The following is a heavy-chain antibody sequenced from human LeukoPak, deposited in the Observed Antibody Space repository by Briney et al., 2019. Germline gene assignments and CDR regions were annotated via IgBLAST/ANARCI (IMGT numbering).Heavy chain of an antibody. CDR2: ISSSGSTI. CDR1: GFTFISYE. CDR3: ARGPSVTQVY. J-gene: IGHJ4*02. V-gene: IGHV3-48*03. D-gene: IGHD4-17*01. Sequence: PGGSLRLSCSASGFTFISYEVNSVRQARGEGLGWVSYISSSGSTIYYADSVKGRFTISRDNAKNSLYLQMIRLRAEDTAVYYCARGPSVTQVYWGQGTLVTVSS.